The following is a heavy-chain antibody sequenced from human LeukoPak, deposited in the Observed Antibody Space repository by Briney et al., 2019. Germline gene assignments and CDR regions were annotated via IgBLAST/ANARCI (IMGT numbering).Heavy chain of an antibody. D-gene: IGHD3-10*01. CDR1: GFTFSSYW. CDR2: IKQDGSVK. V-gene: IGHV3-7*01. Sequence: GGSLRLSCAASGFTFSSYWMSWVRQAPGKGLEWVANIKQDGSVKYYVDSVKGRFTISRDNAKKSLYLQMNSLRAEDTAVYHCARDYMVRGVMPLFDPWGQGTLVTVSS. CDR3: ARDYMVRGVMPLFDP. J-gene: IGHJ5*02.